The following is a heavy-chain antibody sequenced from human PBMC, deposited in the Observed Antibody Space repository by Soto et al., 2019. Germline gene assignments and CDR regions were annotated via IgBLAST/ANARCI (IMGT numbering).Heavy chain of an antibody. J-gene: IGHJ3*02. V-gene: IGHV3-33*01. Sequence: QVQLVESGGGVVQPGRSLRLSCAASGFTFSSYGMHWVRQAPGKGLEWVAVIWYDGSNKYYADSVKGRFTISRDNSKNTLYLQMNSLRAEDTAVYYCARIGRAATLLDAFDIWGQGTMVTVSS. D-gene: IGHD2-15*01. CDR1: GFTFSSYG. CDR3: ARIGRAATLLDAFDI. CDR2: IWYDGSNK.